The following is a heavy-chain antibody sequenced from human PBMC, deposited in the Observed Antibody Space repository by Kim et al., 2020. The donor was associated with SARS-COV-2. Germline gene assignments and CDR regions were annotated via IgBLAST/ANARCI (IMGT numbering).Heavy chain of an antibody. J-gene: IGHJ4*02. CDR3: AKRGTYGDYVRIYFDY. D-gene: IGHD4-17*01. V-gene: IGHV3-23*01. CDR2: ISGNGAIT. Sequence: GGSLRLSCAASGFTFSTYAMSWVRQAPGKGLEWVSTISGNGAITYYADSLKGRFTISRDNPRNTLYLQMNSLRAEDTAVYYCAKRGTYGDYVRIYFDYWGQGTLVTVSS. CDR1: GFTFSTYA.